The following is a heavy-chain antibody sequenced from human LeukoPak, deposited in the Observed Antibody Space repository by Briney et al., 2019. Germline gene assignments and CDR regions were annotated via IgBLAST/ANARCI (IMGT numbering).Heavy chain of an antibody. CDR3: VKDRGGIQRDFDY. CDR1: GFTFSSYA. V-gene: IGHV3-64D*06. Sequence: GGSLRLSCAASGFTFSSYAMSWVRQAPGKGLEYVSDINYDGGSTYYADSVKGRFTISRDNSKNTLYLQMSSLRSEDTAVYFCVKDRGGIQRDFDYWGQGTLVTVSS. D-gene: IGHD5-18*01. CDR2: INYDGGST. J-gene: IGHJ4*02.